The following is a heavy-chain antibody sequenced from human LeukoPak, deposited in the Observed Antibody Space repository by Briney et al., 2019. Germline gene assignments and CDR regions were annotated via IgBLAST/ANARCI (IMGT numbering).Heavy chain of an antibody. J-gene: IGHJ3*02. Sequence: GGSLRLSCAASGFIFSDHYIDWVRQAPGKVLEWVGRSRNKANSDTTKYAASVKSRFTISRDDSKNSLYLQMNSLKTEDTAVYYCAKGYSGSLTYAFDNWGQGTMVTVSS. D-gene: IGHD1-26*01. CDR2: SRNKANSDTT. CDR3: AKGYSGSLTYAFDN. CDR1: GFIFSDHY. V-gene: IGHV3-72*01.